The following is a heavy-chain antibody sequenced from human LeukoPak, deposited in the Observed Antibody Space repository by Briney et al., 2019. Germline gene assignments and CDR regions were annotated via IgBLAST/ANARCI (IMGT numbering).Heavy chain of an antibody. Sequence: PGGTLSLSGAGSRFRFSDSWMTWVRQTPGKGLQWVASIHENAGEKQYVESVRVRFTISRDNAKNSLYVQMNSLRAEDTAVYYCASSKDHYCHYWGQGTLVTVSS. J-gene: IGHJ4*02. V-gene: IGHV3-7*05. CDR3: ASSKDHYCHY. CDR1: RFRFSDSW. CDR2: IHENAGEK.